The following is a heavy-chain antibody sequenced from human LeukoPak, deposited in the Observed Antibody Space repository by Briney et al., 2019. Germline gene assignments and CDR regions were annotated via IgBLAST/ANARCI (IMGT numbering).Heavy chain of an antibody. CDR3: ARASTSCYDY. J-gene: IGHJ4*02. V-gene: IGHV3-21*01. D-gene: IGHD2-2*01. Sequence: PGGSLRLSCAASGFTFSSYSMNWVRQAPGKGLEWVSSISSSSSYIYYADSVKGRFTISRDNAKNSLYLQVNSLRAEDTAVYYCARASTSCYDYWGQGTLVTVSS. CDR1: GFTFSSYS. CDR2: ISSSSSYI.